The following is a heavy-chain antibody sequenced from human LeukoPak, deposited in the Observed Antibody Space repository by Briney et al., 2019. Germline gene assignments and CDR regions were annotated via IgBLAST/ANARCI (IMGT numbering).Heavy chain of an antibody. CDR2: ITGGGDDT. CDR3: TKDPGAWLLGHDY. Sequence: GGSLRLSCTASGFTFSNYAMSWVRQAPGKGLEWVSAITGGGDDTYHADSVKGRFTISRDNPKNTLYLQMNSLRAEDTAVYFCTKDPGAWLLGHDYWGQGTQVTVSS. D-gene: IGHD2-2*03. V-gene: IGHV3-23*01. CDR1: GFTFSNYA. J-gene: IGHJ4*02.